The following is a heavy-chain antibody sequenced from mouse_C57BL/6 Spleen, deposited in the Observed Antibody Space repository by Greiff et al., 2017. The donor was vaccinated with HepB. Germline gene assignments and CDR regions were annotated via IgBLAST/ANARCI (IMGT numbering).Heavy chain of an antibody. Sequence: DVKLVESGGGLVKPGGSLKLSCAASGFTFSSYAMSWVRQTPEKRLEWVATISDGGSYTYYPDNVKGRFTISRDNAKNNLYLQMNHLKSEDTAMYYCARGNDGYYDYFDYWGQGTTLTVSS. CDR3: ARGNDGYYDYFDY. CDR1: GFTFSSYA. D-gene: IGHD2-3*01. J-gene: IGHJ2*01. CDR2: ISDGGSYT. V-gene: IGHV5-4*03.